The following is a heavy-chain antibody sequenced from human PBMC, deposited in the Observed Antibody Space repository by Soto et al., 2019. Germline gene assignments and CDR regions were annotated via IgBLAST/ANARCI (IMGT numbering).Heavy chain of an antibody. CDR3: AKDRAFNYFYGMDV. Sequence: LRLSCRASGLAFGNYAMNWVRQVPGRGLEWVAGVSTNGRSTYYADSVRGRFPISRDNSKITVYLQMNSLRAEDTAVYYCAKDRAFNYFYGMDVWGQGTTVTVSS. V-gene: IGHV3-23*01. CDR2: VSTNGRST. J-gene: IGHJ6*02. CDR1: GLAFGNYA. D-gene: IGHD3-10*01.